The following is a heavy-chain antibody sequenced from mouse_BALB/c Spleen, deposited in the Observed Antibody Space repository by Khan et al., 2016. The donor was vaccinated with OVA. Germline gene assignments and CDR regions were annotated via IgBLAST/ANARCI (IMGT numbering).Heavy chain of an antibody. CDR2: ISYSGGT. V-gene: IGHV3-8*02. D-gene: IGHD2-10*01. Sequence: EVQLQESGPSLVKPSQTLSLTCSVTGDSITSGYWNWIRKFPGNKLEYMGYISYSGGTYYNPSLKSRISITRDTSKNQHYLQLNSMTTEDSATYYCAGTSYYGNYYFDYWGQGTTLTVSS. CDR1: GDSITSGY. CDR3: AGTSYYGNYYFDY. J-gene: IGHJ2*01.